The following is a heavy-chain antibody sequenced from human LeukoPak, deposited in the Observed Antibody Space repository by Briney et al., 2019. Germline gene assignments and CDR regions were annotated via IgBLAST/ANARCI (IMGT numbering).Heavy chain of an antibody. CDR1: GGSISSGSYY. J-gene: IGHJ4*02. CDR3: ARTYGSGSPDY. D-gene: IGHD3-10*01. V-gene: IGHV4-61*02. Sequence: SQTLSLTCTVSGGSISSGSYYWSWIRQPAGKGLEWIGRIYTTGSTNYNPSLKSRVTISVDTSKNQFSLKLSSVTAADTAVYYCARTYGSGSPDYWGQGTLVTVSP. CDR2: IYTTGST.